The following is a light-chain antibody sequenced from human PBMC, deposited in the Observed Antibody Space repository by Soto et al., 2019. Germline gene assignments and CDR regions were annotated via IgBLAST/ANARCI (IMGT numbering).Light chain of an antibody. J-gene: IGKJ4*01. CDR2: DAS. Sequence: EIVLTQSPATLSLSPGERATLSCRASQSVSNYLAWYQQKPGQAPRLLMYDASNRATGIPARFSGRGSGTDSTLTINSLEPEEFAVYYCQQRSNWPLTFGGGTKVEIK. CDR1: QSVSNY. V-gene: IGKV3-11*01. CDR3: QQRSNWPLT.